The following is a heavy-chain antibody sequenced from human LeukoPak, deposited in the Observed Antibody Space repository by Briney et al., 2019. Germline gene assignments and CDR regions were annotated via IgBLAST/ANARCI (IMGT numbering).Heavy chain of an antibody. V-gene: IGHV4-38-2*01. J-gene: IGHJ4*02. CDR1: GYSISSPYF. CDR2: IYLSGST. Sequence: SETLSLTCAVSGYSISSPYFWGWIRQPPGKGLEWIGNIYLSGSTYYNPSLKSRVSISADTSKNQFSLKLSSVTAADTAVYYCARGTPDSGRNFDYWGQGTQVTVSS. CDR3: ARGTPDSGRNFDY. D-gene: IGHD1-26*01.